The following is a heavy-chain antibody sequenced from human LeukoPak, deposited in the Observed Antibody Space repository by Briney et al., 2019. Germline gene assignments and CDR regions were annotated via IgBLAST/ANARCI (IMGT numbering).Heavy chain of an antibody. Sequence: SETLPLTCTVSGGSISSYYWSWIRQPPGKGLEWIGYIYYSGSTNYNPSLKSRVTISVDTSKNQFSLKLSSATAADTAVYYCARAAAGGGWYMDYYYYGMDVWGQGTTVTVSS. D-gene: IGHD6-19*01. V-gene: IGHV4-59*01. CDR3: ARAAAGGGWYMDYYYYGMDV. CDR1: GGSISSYY. J-gene: IGHJ6*02. CDR2: IYYSGST.